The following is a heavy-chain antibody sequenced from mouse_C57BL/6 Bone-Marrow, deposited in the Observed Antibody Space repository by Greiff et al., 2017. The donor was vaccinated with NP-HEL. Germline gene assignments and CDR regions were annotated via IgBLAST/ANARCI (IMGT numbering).Heavy chain of an antibody. CDR2: ISDGGSYT. CDR1: GFTFSSYA. J-gene: IGHJ3*01. Sequence: EVKVVGSGGGLVKPGGSLKLSFAASGFTFSSYAMSWVRQTPEKRLEWVATISDGGSYTYYPDNVKGRFTISRDNAKNNLYLQMSHLKSEDTAMYYCARKSSGYAYWGQGTLVTVSA. D-gene: IGHD3-2*02. V-gene: IGHV5-4*03. CDR3: ARKSSGYAY.